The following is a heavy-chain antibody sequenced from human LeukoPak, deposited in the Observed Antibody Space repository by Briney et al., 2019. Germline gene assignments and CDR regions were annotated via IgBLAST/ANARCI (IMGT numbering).Heavy chain of an antibody. CDR1: GFTFRSYW. Sequence: GGSLRLSCAASGFTFRSYWMSWLRQTPGKRLEWLANIKEDGSEKYYVDSVKGRFTISRDNAKTSLYLQMNSLRAEDTAVYYCACERRHDAFDIWGQGTMATVSS. CDR3: ACERRHDAFDI. CDR2: IKEDGSEK. J-gene: IGHJ3*02. D-gene: IGHD6-25*01. V-gene: IGHV3-7*01.